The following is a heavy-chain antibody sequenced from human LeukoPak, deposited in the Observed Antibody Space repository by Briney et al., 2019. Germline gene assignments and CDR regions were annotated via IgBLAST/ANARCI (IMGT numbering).Heavy chain of an antibody. V-gene: IGHV1-8*01. Sequence: ASVKVSCKASGYTFTSYDINWLRQATGQGLEWMGWMNPNSGNTGYAQKFQGRVTMTRNTSISTAYMELSSLRSEDTAVYYCARFDSDSSAPIYWGQGTLVTVSS. CDR3: ARFDSDSSAPIY. J-gene: IGHJ1*01. CDR1: GYTFTSYD. CDR2: MNPNSGNT. D-gene: IGHD3-22*01.